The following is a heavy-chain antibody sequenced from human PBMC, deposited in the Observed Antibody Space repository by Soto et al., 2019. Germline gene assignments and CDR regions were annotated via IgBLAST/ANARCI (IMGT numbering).Heavy chain of an antibody. CDR2: INPNSGGT. V-gene: IGHV1-2*04. D-gene: IGHD5-18*01. CDR3: ARGAVDTGMVNGGSLDY. CDR1: GYTFTGYY. Sequence: QVQLVQSGAEVKKPGASVKVSCKASGYTFTGYYMHWVRQAPGQGLEWMGWINPNSGGTNYAQKFQGWVTMTRDTAIRTAYMELSRLSSDETAVYYCARGAVDTGMVNGGSLDYWGQGTLVTVSS. J-gene: IGHJ4*02.